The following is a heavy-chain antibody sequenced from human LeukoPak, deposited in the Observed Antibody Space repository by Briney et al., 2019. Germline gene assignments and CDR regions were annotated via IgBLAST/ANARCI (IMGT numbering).Heavy chain of an antibody. CDR1: GFTFSNYG. Sequence: PGGSLRLSCAASGFTFSNYGMHWVRQAPGKGLEWVAFIPYDGSNKYYADSVKGRFTISRDNSKNTLYLQMNSLRVEDTAVYYCASGYSVEGPAAMRYWGQGTLVTVSS. D-gene: IGHD2-2*01. V-gene: IGHV3-30*02. CDR2: IPYDGSNK. CDR3: ASGYSVEGPAAMRY. J-gene: IGHJ4*02.